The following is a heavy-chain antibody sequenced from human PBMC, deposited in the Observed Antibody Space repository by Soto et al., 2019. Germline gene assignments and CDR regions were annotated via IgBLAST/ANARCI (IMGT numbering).Heavy chain of an antibody. D-gene: IGHD2-15*01. V-gene: IGHV1-69*02. CDR1: GGTFSSYT. CDR2: IIPILGIA. J-gene: IGHJ3*02. CDR3: ATGGNPGGGAFDI. Sequence: QVQLVQSGAEVKKPGSSVKVSCKASGGTFSSYTISWVRQAPGQGLEWMGRIIPILGIANYAQKFQGRVTITADKSTSTAYMELSSLRSEDTAVYYCATGGNPGGGAFDIWGQGTMVTVSS.